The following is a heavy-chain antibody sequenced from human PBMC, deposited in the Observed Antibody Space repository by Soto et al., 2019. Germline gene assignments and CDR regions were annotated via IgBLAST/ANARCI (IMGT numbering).Heavy chain of an antibody. Sequence: QVQLLESGPGLVKPWETLSLSCTVSGGSISGYYWSWIRQTPGKGLEWIGYIYSSGSANYNPSLKSRVTISVDTSKNQFSLKLTSVTAADTAVYYCARDRLYSSNWYEIDYWGQGTLVTVSS. V-gene: IGHV4-59*01. J-gene: IGHJ4*02. CDR1: GGSISGYY. D-gene: IGHD6-13*01. CDR3: ARDRLYSSNWYEIDY. CDR2: IYSSGSA.